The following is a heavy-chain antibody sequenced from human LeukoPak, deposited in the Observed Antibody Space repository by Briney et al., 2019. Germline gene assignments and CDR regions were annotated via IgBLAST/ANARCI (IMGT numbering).Heavy chain of an antibody. V-gene: IGHV3-30*18. CDR2: ISNDGSNK. D-gene: IGHD3-10*01. J-gene: IGHJ4*02. CDR3: AKDLPLLWFGESTPTLDY. CDR1: GFTFSSYG. Sequence: GGSLRLSCAASGFTFSSYGMHWVRQAPGKGLEWVAVISNDGSNKYYADSVKGRFTISRDNSKNTLYLQMNSLRAEDTAVYYCAKDLPLLWFGESTPTLDYWGQGTLVTVSS.